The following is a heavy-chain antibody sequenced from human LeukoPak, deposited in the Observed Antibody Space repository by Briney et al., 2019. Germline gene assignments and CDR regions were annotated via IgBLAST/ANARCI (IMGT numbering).Heavy chain of an antibody. CDR2: IKPDGTDK. CDR1: GFTFSSYW. V-gene: IGHV3-7*01. CDR3: ARRDTPSKWYYYIDV. Sequence: GGSLRLSCAASGFTFSSYWMAWVRQVPGKWLEWLANIKPDGTDKYYVESVKGRFTISRDNAKSSLYLQMSSLGVEDTAVYYCARRDTPSKWYYYIDVWGKGTTVRVSS. D-gene: IGHD2-15*01. J-gene: IGHJ6*03.